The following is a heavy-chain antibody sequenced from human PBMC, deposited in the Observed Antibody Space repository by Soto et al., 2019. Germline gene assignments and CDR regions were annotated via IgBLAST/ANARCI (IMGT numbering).Heavy chain of an antibody. CDR1: GGSVSSGSYY. CDR2: IYYSGST. J-gene: IGHJ6*02. CDR3: ARAVYCTTANCWDDFHYYNIDV. V-gene: IGHV4-61*01. Sequence: SETLSLTCTVSGGSVSSGSYYWSWIRQPPGKGLEWIGYIYYSGSTNYNPSLKSRVTISVDTSKNQFSLKLSSVTAADTAVYYCARAVYCTTANCWDDFHYYNIDVWGQGTAVTVSS. D-gene: IGHD2-2*01.